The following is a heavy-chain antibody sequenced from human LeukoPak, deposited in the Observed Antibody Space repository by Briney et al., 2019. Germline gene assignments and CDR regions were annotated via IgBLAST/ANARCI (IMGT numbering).Heavy chain of an antibody. V-gene: IGHV3-48*04. D-gene: IGHD3-10*01. CDR1: GFTFSSYA. CDR3: ARGDGSGSYLIGMDV. CDR2: ISSSGSTI. J-gene: IGHJ6*02. Sequence: GGSLRLSCAASGFTFSSYAMSWVRQAPGKGLEWVSYISSSGSTIYYADSVKGRFTISRDNAKNSLYLQMNSLRAEDTAVYYCARGDGSGSYLIGMDVWGQGTTVTVSS.